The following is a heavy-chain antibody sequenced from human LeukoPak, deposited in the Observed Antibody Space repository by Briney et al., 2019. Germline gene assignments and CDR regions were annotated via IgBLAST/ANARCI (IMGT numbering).Heavy chain of an antibody. D-gene: IGHD5-18*01. CDR2: ISWNSGSI. Sequence: PGGSLRLFCAASGFTFDDYAMHWVRQAPGKGLEWVSGISWNSGSIGYADSVKGRFTISRDNAKNSLYLQMNSLRAEDTALYYCAKGVDTAMVYYFDYWGQGTLVTVSS. CDR1: GFTFDDYA. CDR3: AKGVDTAMVYYFDY. J-gene: IGHJ4*02. V-gene: IGHV3-9*01.